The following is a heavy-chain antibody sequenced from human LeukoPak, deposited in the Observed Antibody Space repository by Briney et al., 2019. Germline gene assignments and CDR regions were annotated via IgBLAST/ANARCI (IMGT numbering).Heavy chain of an antibody. Sequence: ASVKVSCKASGYTFTGYYMHWVRQAPGQGLEWMGWINPNSGGTNYAQKLQGRVTMTRDTSISTAYMELSRLRSDDTAVYYCAREETVTTEDYYYYMDVWGKGTTATVSS. J-gene: IGHJ6*03. CDR1: GYTFTGYY. D-gene: IGHD4-11*01. CDR3: AREETVTTEDYYYYMDV. CDR2: INPNSGGT. V-gene: IGHV1-2*02.